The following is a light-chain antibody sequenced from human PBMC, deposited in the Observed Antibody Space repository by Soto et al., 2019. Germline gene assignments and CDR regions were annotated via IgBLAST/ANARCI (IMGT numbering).Light chain of an antibody. CDR2: AAS. V-gene: IGKV1-39*01. CDR1: QSIAKY. Sequence: DIQMTQPPPSLSVSVGDRVTITCRASQSIAKYINWYQQKPGKAPKLLIHAASSLQSGVPSRFSGSGSGTDFTLSLSNLQPEDFATYYCQQSYSTPPTFGQGTRLEIK. CDR3: QQSYSTPPT. J-gene: IGKJ5*01.